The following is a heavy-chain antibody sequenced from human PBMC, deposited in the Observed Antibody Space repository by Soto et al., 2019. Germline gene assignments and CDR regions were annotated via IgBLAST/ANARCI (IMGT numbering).Heavy chain of an antibody. V-gene: IGHV5-51*01. J-gene: IGHJ4*02. CDR1: GYSFTTHW. CDR3: ARHIAVAGRYFDY. D-gene: IGHD6-19*01. Sequence: GESLKISCEGSGYSFTTHWIGWVRQMPGKGLEWMGIIYPGDSDTRYSPSFQDRVTISADKSVNTAYLQWSSLKASDTAMYYCARHIAVAGRYFDYWGQGTLVTVSS. CDR2: IYPGDSDT.